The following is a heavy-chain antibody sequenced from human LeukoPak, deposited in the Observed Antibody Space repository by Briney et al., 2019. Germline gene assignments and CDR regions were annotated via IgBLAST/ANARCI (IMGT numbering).Heavy chain of an antibody. CDR3: AGPQRNSGGSVYFQH. CDR1: GFTFSSYW. J-gene: IGHJ1*01. Sequence: GGSLRLSCAASGFTFSSYWMSWVRQAPGKGLEWVANIKHDGREEYYVDSVKGRFTISRDNAKNSVFLQMSSLRAEDTAVYFCAGPQRNSGGSVYFQHWGQGTLVTVSS. D-gene: IGHD2-15*01. V-gene: IGHV3-7*05. CDR2: IKHDGREE.